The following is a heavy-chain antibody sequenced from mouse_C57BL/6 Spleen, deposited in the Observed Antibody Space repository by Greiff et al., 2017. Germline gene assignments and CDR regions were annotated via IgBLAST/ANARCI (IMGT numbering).Heavy chain of an antibody. D-gene: IGHD2-5*01. J-gene: IGHJ2*01. V-gene: IGHV1-55*01. CDR1: GYTFTSYW. Sequence: QVQLQQPGAELVKPGASVKMSCKASGYTFTSYWITWVKQRPGQGLEWIGDIYPGSGSTNYNEKFKSKATLTVDTSSSTAYMQLSSLTSEDSAVYYCARWSYYSNHGYFDYWGQGTTLTVSS. CDR3: ARWSYYSNHGYFDY. CDR2: IYPGSGST.